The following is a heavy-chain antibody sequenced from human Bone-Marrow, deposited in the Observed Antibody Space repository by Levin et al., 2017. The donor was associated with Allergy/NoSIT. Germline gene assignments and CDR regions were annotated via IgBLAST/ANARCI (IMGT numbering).Heavy chain of an antibody. CDR1: GFTFDDYA. CDR2: ISWNSGSI. D-gene: IGHD3-10*01. V-gene: IGHV3-9*01. CDR3: AKDYYYGSGSPYFDY. Sequence: GGSLRLSCAASGFTFDDYAMHWVRQAPGKGLEWVSGISWNSGSIGYADSVKGRFTISRDNAKNSLYLQMNSLRAEDTALYYCAKDYYYGSGSPYFDYWGQGTLVTVSS. J-gene: IGHJ4*02.